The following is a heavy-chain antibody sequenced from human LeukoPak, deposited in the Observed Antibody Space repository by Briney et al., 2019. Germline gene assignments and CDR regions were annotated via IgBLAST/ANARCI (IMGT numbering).Heavy chain of an antibody. V-gene: IGHV3-13*01. D-gene: IGHD5-18*01. CDR1: GFTLGSHD. Sequence: GGSLRLSCTASGFTLGSHDMHWVRQTTGEGLEWVAAIASGFQTFYAGSVKGRFTVSREDAKNSLYLQMNSLRAGDTAVYYCVREARGYHYTFFDYWGQGTLVTVSS. CDR2: IASGFQT. CDR3: VREARGYHYTFFDY. J-gene: IGHJ4*02.